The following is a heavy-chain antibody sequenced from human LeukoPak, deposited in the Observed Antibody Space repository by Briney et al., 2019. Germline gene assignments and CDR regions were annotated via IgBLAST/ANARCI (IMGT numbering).Heavy chain of an antibody. Sequence: GGSLRLSCAASAFSFSNYNMNWVRQAPGKGLEWVTSITRRGSYIYYADSVKGRFTISRDNAKNSLYLQLNSLRAEDTAVYYSARDPYSGSYSDYYYNYMDVWGKGTTVTVSS. J-gene: IGHJ6*03. D-gene: IGHD1-26*01. V-gene: IGHV3-21*01. CDR2: ITRRGSYI. CDR3: ARDPYSGSYSDYYYNYMDV. CDR1: AFSFSNYN.